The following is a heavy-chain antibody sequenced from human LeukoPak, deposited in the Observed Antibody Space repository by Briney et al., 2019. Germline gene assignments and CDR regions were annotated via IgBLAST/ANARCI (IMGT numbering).Heavy chain of an antibody. CDR1: DFTFSSYG. D-gene: IGHD1-26*01. Sequence: GRSLRLSCAASDFTFSSYGMNWVRQAPGKGLEWVSSITSSAFIYYADSVKGRYTISRDNAKDSLYLQMNSLRAEDTAVYYCARDAIVGATRGSWFDSWGQGTLVTVSS. V-gene: IGHV3-21*01. CDR2: ITSSAFI. CDR3: ARDAIVGATRGSWFDS. J-gene: IGHJ5*01.